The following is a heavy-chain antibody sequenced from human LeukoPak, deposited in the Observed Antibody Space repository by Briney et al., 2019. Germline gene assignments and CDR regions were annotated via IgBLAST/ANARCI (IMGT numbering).Heavy chain of an antibody. J-gene: IGHJ4*02. Sequence: GGSLRLSCVASGFTFSTHWVSWVRQGPGKGLEWVANIKEDGSKTDYVDSVKGRFTISRDNAKNSVFLQMNSLRAEDTAIYYCAPQTMILVLGGQGTLVTVSS. V-gene: IGHV3-7*01. CDR3: APQTMILVL. CDR1: GFTFSTHW. D-gene: IGHD3-22*01. CDR2: IKEDGSKT.